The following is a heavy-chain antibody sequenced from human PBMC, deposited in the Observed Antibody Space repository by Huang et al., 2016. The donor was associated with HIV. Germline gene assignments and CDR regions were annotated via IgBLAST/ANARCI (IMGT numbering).Heavy chain of an antibody. D-gene: IGHD4-17*01. CDR2: SKEHGTKI. CDR3: VRIGYGENSYGSGYFDP. Sequence: EVQLVESGGGLVKPGGSLRLSCAASGFTLTTFSVNWVRRAPGRGRQGVASSKEHGTKIDYADAVEARFTISGDNTRNSLYLQLNSLRAEDTAVYYCVRIGYGENSYGSGYFDPWGQGTLVAVSS. J-gene: IGHJ5*02. CDR1: GFTLTTFS. V-gene: IGHV3-21*01.